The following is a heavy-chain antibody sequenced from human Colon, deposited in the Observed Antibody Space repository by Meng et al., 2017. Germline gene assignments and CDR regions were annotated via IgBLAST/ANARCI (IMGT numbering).Heavy chain of an antibody. J-gene: IGHJ4*02. D-gene: IGHD6-19*01. CDR1: GFIFRSYG. V-gene: IGHV3-33*01. Sequence: GGLRRFPCVASGFIFRSYGMHGVRQAPGKGLEGVGVIWYDGSKTYYADSVKGRFSISRDNSKNTVYLQMKSLRVEDTAVYYCARYRSGWSDYWGPGTLVTVSS. CDR3: ARYRSGWSDY. CDR2: IWYDGSKT.